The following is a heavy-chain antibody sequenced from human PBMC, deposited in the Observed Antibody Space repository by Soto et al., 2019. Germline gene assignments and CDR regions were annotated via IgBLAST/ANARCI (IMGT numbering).Heavy chain of an antibody. J-gene: IGHJ4*02. CDR1: GFTFSNAW. CDR2: IKSKTDGGTT. Sequence: PGGSLRLSCAASGFTFSNAWMSWVRQAPGKGLEWVGRIKSKTDGGTTGYAAPVKGRFTISRDDSKNTLYLQMNSLKTEDTAVYYCTTDLARRDILRYFDWLQPFDYWGQGTLVTVSS. V-gene: IGHV3-15*01. CDR3: TTDLARRDILRYFDWLQPFDY. D-gene: IGHD3-9*01.